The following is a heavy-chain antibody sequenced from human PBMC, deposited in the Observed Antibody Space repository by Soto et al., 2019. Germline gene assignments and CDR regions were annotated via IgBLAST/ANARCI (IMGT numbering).Heavy chain of an antibody. V-gene: IGHV4-34*01. D-gene: IGHD5-12*01. CDR2: VKDGGHT. Sequence: QVQLQQWGAGLLKPSETLSLNCAVTGGSLSGYYWCWIRQPPGKGLEWIGEVKDGGHTNYSPSLRGRVTISSDTSNNQVTLRLTSVTAADTGVYYCARGQEGVVATHWDQGSLVTVSS. CDR3: ARGQEGVVATH. J-gene: IGHJ4*02. CDR1: GGSLSGYY.